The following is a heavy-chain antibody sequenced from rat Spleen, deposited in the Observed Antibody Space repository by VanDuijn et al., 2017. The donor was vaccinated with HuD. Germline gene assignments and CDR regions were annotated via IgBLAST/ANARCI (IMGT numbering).Heavy chain of an antibody. CDR3: ARSMMVVITTFDY. CDR1: GYSITSNY. D-gene: IGHD1-12*02. J-gene: IGHJ2*01. V-gene: IGHV3-1*01. Sequence: EVQLQESGPGLVKPSQSLSLTCSVTGYSITSNYWGWIRKFPGNKMEWMGYISYSGSTSYNPSLKSRISITRDTSKNQFFLQLNSVTTEDTATYYCARSMMVVITTFDYWGQGVMVTVSS. CDR2: ISYSGST.